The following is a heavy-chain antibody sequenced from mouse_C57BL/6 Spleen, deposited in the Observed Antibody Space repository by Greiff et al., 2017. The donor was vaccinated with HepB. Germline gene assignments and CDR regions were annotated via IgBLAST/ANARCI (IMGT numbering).Heavy chain of an antibody. J-gene: IGHJ2*01. CDR3: ARPYYGSPYEDYFDY. D-gene: IGHD1-1*01. CDR2: IDPSDSYT. CDR1: GYTFTSYW. V-gene: IGHV1-69*01. Sequence: QVQLQQPGAELVMPGASVKLSCKASGYTFTSYWMHWVKQRPGQGLEWIGEIDPSDSYTKYNQKFKGKSTLTVDKSSSTAYMQLSSLTSEDSAVYYCARPYYGSPYEDYFDYWGQGTTLTVSS.